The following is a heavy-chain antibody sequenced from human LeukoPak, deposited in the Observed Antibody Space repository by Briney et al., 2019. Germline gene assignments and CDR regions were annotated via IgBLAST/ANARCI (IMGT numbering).Heavy chain of an antibody. CDR1: GFTFSSYA. V-gene: IGHV3-23*01. CDR2: ISGSSGST. J-gene: IGHJ5*02. D-gene: IGHD4-17*01. Sequence: GGSLRLSCAASGFTFSSYAMSWVRQAPGKGLEWVSAISGSSGSTYYADSVKGRFTISRDNSKNTPYLQMNSLRAEDTAVYYCAKDGYGDYRNWFDPWGQGTLVTVSS. CDR3: AKDGYGDYRNWFDP.